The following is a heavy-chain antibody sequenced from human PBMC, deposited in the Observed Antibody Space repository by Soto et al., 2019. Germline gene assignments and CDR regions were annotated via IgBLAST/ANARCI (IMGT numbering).Heavy chain of an antibody. CDR2: VFYTGFT. V-gene: IGHV4-39*01. CDR3: ATSQKGYNWNYFDH. Sequence: SETLSLTSAVSGASISGSCYYWAWLRQSPGQGPEWIGSVFYTGFTSYNPSLESRVSVSVDTSKSQFSLKLSAVTAADTAVYYCATSQKGYNWNYFDHWGQGALVTVSS. J-gene: IGHJ4*02. D-gene: IGHD1-20*01. CDR1: GASISGSCYY.